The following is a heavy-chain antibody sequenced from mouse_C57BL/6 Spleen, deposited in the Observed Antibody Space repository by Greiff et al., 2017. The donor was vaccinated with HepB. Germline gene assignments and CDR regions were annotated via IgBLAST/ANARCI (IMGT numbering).Heavy chain of an antibody. Sequence: EVHLVESGAELVRPGASVKLSCTASGFTIKDDDRYWVKQRSEQGLEWIGWIDPENGDTEYASKFQGKATITADTSSNTAYLQLSSLTSEDTAVYYCTRYGYDEAWFAYWGQGTLVTVSA. J-gene: IGHJ3*01. CDR1: GFTIKDDD. V-gene: IGHV14-4*01. D-gene: IGHD2-14*01. CDR3: TRYGYDEAWFAY. CDR2: IDPENGDT.